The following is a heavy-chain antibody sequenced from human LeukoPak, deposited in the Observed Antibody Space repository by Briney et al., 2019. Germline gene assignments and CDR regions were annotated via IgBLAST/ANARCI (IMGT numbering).Heavy chain of an antibody. CDR3: AGPKASSFDY. Sequence: PSETLTLTCTVSGGSISGFFWTWIRQPAGKGLESIGRIYSTGSSNYNPSLKSRVTMSIDTSKNQISLKLSSVTAADAAMYYCAGPKASSFDYWGQGTQVTVSS. CDR2: IYSTGSS. V-gene: IGHV4-4*07. CDR1: GGSISGFF. J-gene: IGHJ4*02.